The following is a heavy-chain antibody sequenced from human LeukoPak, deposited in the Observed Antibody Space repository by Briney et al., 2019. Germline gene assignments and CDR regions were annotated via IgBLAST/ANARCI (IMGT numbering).Heavy chain of an antibody. CDR1: GFTFTTYW. CDR2: ITPDGTTT. J-gene: IGHJ3*02. D-gene: IGHD4-23*01. Sequence: GGSLTLSCAASGFTFTTYWVPWFRQPPGKGLMWVSRITPDGTTTNHADFVKGRFTISRYNAKNTVSLQMNSLSAEDTAVYYCVTLTSVVSEHAFDMWGQGTMVAVSP. CDR3: VTLTSVVSEHAFDM. V-gene: IGHV3-74*01.